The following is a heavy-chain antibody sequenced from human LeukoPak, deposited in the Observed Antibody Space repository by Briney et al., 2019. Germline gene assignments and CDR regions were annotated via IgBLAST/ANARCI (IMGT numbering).Heavy chain of an antibody. V-gene: IGHV1-69*04. Sequence: GASVKVSCKASGGTFSSYAFSWVRQAPGQGLEWMGRIIPILGIANYAHKFQGRDTITADKSTSTAYMELSSLRSEDTAVYYCARTTGEYDILTGYSFYGMDVWGQGTTVTVSS. CDR1: GGTFSSYA. CDR3: ARTTGEYDILTGYSFYGMDV. D-gene: IGHD3-9*01. J-gene: IGHJ6*02. CDR2: IIPILGIA.